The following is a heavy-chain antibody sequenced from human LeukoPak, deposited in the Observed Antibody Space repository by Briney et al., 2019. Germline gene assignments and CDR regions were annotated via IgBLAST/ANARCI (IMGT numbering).Heavy chain of an antibody. V-gene: IGHV3-23*01. J-gene: IGHJ4*02. Sequence: GGSLRLSCAASGLTFSSYAMSWVRQAPGKGLQWVSTISGGDSSAFYADSVKGRFTISRDNSKNTLYLQMNSLRAEDTAVYYCAPLSNPNFGDWGQGTLVTVSS. D-gene: IGHD1-14*01. CDR2: ISGGDSSA. CDR3: APLSNPNFGD. CDR1: GLTFSSYA.